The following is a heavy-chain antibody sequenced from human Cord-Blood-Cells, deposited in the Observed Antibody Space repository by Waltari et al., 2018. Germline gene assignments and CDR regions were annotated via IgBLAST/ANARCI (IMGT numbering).Heavy chain of an antibody. CDR2: IIPILGIA. CDR1: GGTFSSYA. CDR3: ARSEIAAAGAFDI. V-gene: IGHV1-69*09. D-gene: IGHD6-13*01. Sequence: QVQLVQSGAEVKKPGSSVKVSCKASGGTFSSYAISWVRQAPGQGLEWMGRIIPILGIANDAQKFQGRVTITADKSTSTAYMELSSLRAEDTAVYYCARSEIAAAGAFDIWGQGTMVTVSS. J-gene: IGHJ3*02.